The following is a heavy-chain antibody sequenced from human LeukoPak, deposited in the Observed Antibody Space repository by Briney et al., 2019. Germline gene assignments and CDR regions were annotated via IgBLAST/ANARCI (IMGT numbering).Heavy chain of an antibody. Sequence: SQTLSLTCTVSGGSISSGDYYWSWIRQPPGKGLEWIGYIYYSGSTYYNPSLKSRVTISVDTSKNQFSLKLSSVTAADTAVYYCARGRRWLRNSYYFDYWGQGTLVTVSS. CDR2: IYYSGST. V-gene: IGHV4-30-4*08. CDR1: GGSISSGDYY. D-gene: IGHD5-24*01. J-gene: IGHJ4*02. CDR3: ARGRRWLRNSYYFDY.